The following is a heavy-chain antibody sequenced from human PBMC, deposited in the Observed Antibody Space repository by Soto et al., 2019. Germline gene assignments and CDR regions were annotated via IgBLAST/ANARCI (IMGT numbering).Heavy chain of an antibody. Sequence: GGSLGLSCAASGFTFSSYWMHWVRQAPGKGLVWVSRINSDGSSTSYADSVKGRFTISRDNAKNTLYLQMNSLRAEDTAVYYCARVDYYDSSGYYYIYYYGMDVWGQGTTVTVSS. J-gene: IGHJ6*02. CDR3: ARVDYYDSSGYYYIYYYGMDV. V-gene: IGHV3-74*01. D-gene: IGHD3-22*01. CDR1: GFTFSSYW. CDR2: INSDGSST.